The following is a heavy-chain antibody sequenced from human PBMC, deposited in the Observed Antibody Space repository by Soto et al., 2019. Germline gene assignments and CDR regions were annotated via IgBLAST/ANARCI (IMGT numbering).Heavy chain of an antibody. CDR1: GFTFSSYG. D-gene: IGHD4-4*01. V-gene: IGHV3-30*18. Sequence: GGSLRLSCAASGFTFSSYGMHWVRQAPGKGLEWVAVISYDGSNKYYADSVKGRFTISRDNSKNTLYLQMNSLRAEDTAVYYCAKSAARGYSNYGDYFDYWGQGTLVTVSS. J-gene: IGHJ4*02. CDR2: ISYDGSNK. CDR3: AKSAARGYSNYGDYFDY.